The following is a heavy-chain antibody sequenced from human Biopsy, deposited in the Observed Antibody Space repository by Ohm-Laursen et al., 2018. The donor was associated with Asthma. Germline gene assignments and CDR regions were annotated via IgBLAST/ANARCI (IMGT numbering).Heavy chain of an antibody. D-gene: IGHD1-20*01. J-gene: IGHJ5*02. Sequence: SETLSLTCTVYGGYLTGHYWNWIRQPPGKGLEWIGEIDQSGYTNYNPSPKSRVTISADTSKNQFHLNLSSVTAADTAVHFCARAAITGIRGWFDPWGQGTQVTVSS. V-gene: IGHV4-34*01. CDR2: IDQSGYT. CDR1: GGYLTGHY. CDR3: ARAAITGIRGWFDP.